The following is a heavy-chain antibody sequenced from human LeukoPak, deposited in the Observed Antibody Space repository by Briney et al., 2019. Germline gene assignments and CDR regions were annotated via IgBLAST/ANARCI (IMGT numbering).Heavy chain of an antibody. CDR1: GFTFSSYG. D-gene: IGHD6-19*01. Sequence: GRSLRLSCAASGFTFSSYGMHWVRQAPGKGLEWVAVIWYDGSNKYYADSVKGRFTISRDNSKNTLYLQMNSLRAEDTAVYYCAREGGSGWYYFDYWGQGTLVTVSP. V-gene: IGHV3-33*01. CDR3: AREGGSGWYYFDY. J-gene: IGHJ4*02. CDR2: IWYDGSNK.